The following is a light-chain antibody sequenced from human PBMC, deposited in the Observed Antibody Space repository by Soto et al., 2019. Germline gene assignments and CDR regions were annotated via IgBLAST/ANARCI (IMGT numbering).Light chain of an antibody. Sequence: EIVMTQSPATLSVSPGETASLSCRASQSVSSNLAWYQQKPGQAPRLLIYDASNRATGIPARFSGSGSGTDFTLTISSLEPEDFAVYYCHQRSNWPPITFGQGTRLEIK. CDR1: QSVSSN. CDR2: DAS. V-gene: IGKV3-11*01. CDR3: HQRSNWPPIT. J-gene: IGKJ5*01.